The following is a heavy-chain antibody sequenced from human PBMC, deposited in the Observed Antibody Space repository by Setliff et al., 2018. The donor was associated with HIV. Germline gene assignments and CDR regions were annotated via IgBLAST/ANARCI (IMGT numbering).Heavy chain of an antibody. CDR1: GDTVTELS. CDR3: ATRIRDGHRGYGYFDF. Sequence: ASVKVSCKVSGDTVTELSINWVRQAPGKGPEWMGGFDPEDNKIVYAQKFQGRVTTTEDTSTDTAYMELSSLRPEDTAVYSCATRIRDGHRGYGYFDFWGQGTLVTSPQ. J-gene: IGHJ4*02. D-gene: IGHD5-12*01. CDR2: FDPEDNKI. V-gene: IGHV1-24*01.